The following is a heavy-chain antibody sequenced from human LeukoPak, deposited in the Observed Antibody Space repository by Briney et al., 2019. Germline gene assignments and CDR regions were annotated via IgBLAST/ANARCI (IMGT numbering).Heavy chain of an antibody. J-gene: IGHJ4*02. V-gene: IGHV4-59*01. CDR3: ARASNAYGSGKDGFDY. CDR2: IYYSGST. CDR1: GGSISSYY. D-gene: IGHD3-10*01. Sequence: SETLSLTCTVSGGSISSYYWSWIRQPPGKGLEWIGYIYYSGSTDYNPSLKSRVTISVDTSKNQFSLKLSSVTAADTAVYYCARASNAYGSGKDGFDYWGQGTLVTVSS.